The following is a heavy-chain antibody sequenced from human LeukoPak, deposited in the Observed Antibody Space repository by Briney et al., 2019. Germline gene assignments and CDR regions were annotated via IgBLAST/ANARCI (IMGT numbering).Heavy chain of an antibody. Sequence: GGSLRLSCAASGFTFANYGMSWVRQAPGKGLEWVANIKQDGSEKYYVDSVKGRFTISRDNAKNSLYLQMNSLRAEDTAVYYCARDMGYCSSTSCYDAFDIWGQGTMVTVSS. CDR2: IKQDGSEK. V-gene: IGHV3-7*01. D-gene: IGHD2-2*01. CDR1: GFTFANYG. CDR3: ARDMGYCSSTSCYDAFDI. J-gene: IGHJ3*02.